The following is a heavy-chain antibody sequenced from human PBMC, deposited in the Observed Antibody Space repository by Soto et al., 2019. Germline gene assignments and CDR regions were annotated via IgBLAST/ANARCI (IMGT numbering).Heavy chain of an antibody. Sequence: PGGSLRLSCAASGFTFSSYAMSWVRQAPGKGLEWVSAISGSGGSTYYADSVKGRFTISRDSSKNTLYLQMNSLRAEDTAVYYCTKDRWASAGIFDYWGQGTLVTVSS. CDR3: TKDRWASAGIFDY. D-gene: IGHD6-13*01. CDR1: GFTFSSYA. V-gene: IGHV3-23*01. J-gene: IGHJ4*02. CDR2: ISGSGGST.